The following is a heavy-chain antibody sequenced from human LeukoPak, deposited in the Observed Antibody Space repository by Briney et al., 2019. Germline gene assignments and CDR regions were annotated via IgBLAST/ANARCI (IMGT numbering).Heavy chain of an antibody. CDR3: AVGATKVRYFDY. J-gene: IGHJ4*02. D-gene: IGHD1-26*01. V-gene: IGHV1-69*13. Sequence: SVKVSCKASGGTFSSYAISWVRQAPGQGLEWMGGVIPIFGTADYAQKFQGRVTITADESTSTAYMELSSLRSEDTAVYYCAVGATKVRYFDYWGQGTLVTVSS. CDR2: VIPIFGTA. CDR1: GGTFSSYA.